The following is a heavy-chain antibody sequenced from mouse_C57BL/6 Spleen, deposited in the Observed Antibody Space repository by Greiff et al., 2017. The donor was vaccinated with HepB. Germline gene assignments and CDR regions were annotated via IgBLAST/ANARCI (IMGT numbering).Heavy chain of an antibody. V-gene: IGHV1-19*01. J-gene: IGHJ2*01. D-gene: IGHD1-3*01. CDR2: INPYNGGT. Sequence: VQLQKSGPVLVKPGAPVKMSCKASGYTSSDYYLNWLKQSHGKSLEWIGVINPYNGGTSYNQKFKGKATLTVDKSSSTAYMELNSLTSKDSAVYYCARDGGKGDFDYWGQGTTLTVSS. CDR3: ARDGGKGDFDY. CDR1: GYTSSDYY.